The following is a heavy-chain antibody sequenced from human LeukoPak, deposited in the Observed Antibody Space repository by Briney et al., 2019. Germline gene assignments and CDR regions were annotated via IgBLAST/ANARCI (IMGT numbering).Heavy chain of an antibody. D-gene: IGHD3-22*01. J-gene: IGHJ3*02. CDR3: ARDRIVVVIRDAFDI. V-gene: IGHV3-30*04. CDR1: GFTFSSYA. CDR2: ISYDGSNK. Sequence: QAGGSLRLSCAASGFTFSSYAMHWVRQAPGKGLEWVAVISYDGSNKYYAESVKGRFTISRDNSKNTLYLQMNRLRAEDTAVYYCARDRIVVVIRDAFDIWGQGTMVTVSS.